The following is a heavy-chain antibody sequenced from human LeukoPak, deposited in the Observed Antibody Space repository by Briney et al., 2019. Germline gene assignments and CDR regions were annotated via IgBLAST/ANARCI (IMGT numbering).Heavy chain of an antibody. J-gene: IGHJ6*02. CDR2: IHYSGST. CDR3: ARPGEVMVYDYYGLDV. V-gene: IGHV4-59*08. CDR1: GGSISSYY. Sequence: SETLSLTCTVSGGSISSYYWSWIRQPPGKGLEWIGSIHYSGSTTYNPSLKSRVTISVDTSKNQFALKLSSVTAADTAVYYCARPGEVMVYDYYGLDVWGQGTTVTVSS. D-gene: IGHD2-8*01.